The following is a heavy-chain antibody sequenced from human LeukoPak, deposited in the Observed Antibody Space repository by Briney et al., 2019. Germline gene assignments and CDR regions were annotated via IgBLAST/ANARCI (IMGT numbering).Heavy chain of an antibody. D-gene: IGHD1-14*01. CDR1: GFTFSSYG. J-gene: IGHJ4*02. CDR2: ISYDGSNK. CDR3: AKGRTLGSSPAYFDY. V-gene: IGHV3-30*18. Sequence: GRSLRLSCAASGFTFSSYGMHWVRQAPGKGLQWVAVISYDGSNKYYADPVKGRFTISRDNSKNTLYLQMNSLRAEDTAVYYCAKGRTLGSSPAYFDYWGQGTLVTVSS.